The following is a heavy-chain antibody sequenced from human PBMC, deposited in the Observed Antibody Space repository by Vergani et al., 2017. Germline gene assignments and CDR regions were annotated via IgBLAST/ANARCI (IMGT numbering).Heavy chain of an antibody. V-gene: IGHV4-31*03. CDR1: GDSISRGGYY. J-gene: IGHJ4*02. CDR3: AREVRTEGFDY. Sequence: QVQLQESGPGLVKPSQTLSLTCTVSGDSISRGGYYWNWIRQHPGKGLEWIGYIYYSGSTNYNSSLKSRVSMSVDTSKNQFSLRLSSVTAADTALYYCAREVRTEGFDYWGQGTLVTVSS. CDR2: IYYSGST. D-gene: IGHD4/OR15-4a*01.